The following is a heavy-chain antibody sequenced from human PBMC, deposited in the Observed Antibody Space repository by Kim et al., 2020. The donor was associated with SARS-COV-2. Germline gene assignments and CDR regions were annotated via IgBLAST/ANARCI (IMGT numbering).Heavy chain of an antibody. J-gene: IGHJ4*02. V-gene: IGHV4-34*01. CDR2: INHSGST. CDR3: SRVYSSSSFFAY. D-gene: IGHD6-6*01. Sequence: SETLSLTCAVYGGSFSGYYWSWIRQPPGKGLEWIGEINHSGSTNYNPSLKSRVTISVDTSKNQFSLNLSPVTATATATYYCSRVYSSSSFFAYWCQGSL. CDR1: GGSFSGYY.